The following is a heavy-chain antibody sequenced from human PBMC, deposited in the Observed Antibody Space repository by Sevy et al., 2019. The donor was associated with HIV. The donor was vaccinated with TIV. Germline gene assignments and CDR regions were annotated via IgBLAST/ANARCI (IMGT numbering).Heavy chain of an antibody. CDR1: GYTLTKLS. Sequence: ASVKVSCKVSGYTLTKLSMHWVRQAPGKGLEWMGSFDPEDGERIYAQNFQGRVTMSEDTSTDTAYMDLSSPRSDDTAVYYCAATREYYYGNSGYFDYWGQGTLVTVSS. CDR2: FDPEDGER. V-gene: IGHV1-24*01. J-gene: IGHJ4*02. CDR3: AATREYYYGNSGYFDY. D-gene: IGHD3-22*01.